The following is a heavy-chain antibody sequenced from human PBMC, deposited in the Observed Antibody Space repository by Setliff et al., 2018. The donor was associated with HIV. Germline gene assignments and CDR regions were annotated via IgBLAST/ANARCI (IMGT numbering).Heavy chain of an antibody. J-gene: IGHJ6*03. D-gene: IGHD2-2*01. V-gene: IGHV4-39*01. Sequence: PSETLSLTCTVSGGSISSSSYYWGWIRQPPGKGLEWIGSIHESGSTHYNPSLKSRVTISVDTSKNQFSLKLSSVTAADTAVYYCGNQAVVPADMDYYNYIDVWGKGTTVTVSS. CDR1: GGSISSSSYY. CDR3: GNQAVVPADMDYYNYIDV. CDR2: IHESGST.